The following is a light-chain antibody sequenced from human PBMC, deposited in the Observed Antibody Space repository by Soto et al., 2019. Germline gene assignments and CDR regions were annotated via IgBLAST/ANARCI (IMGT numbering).Light chain of an antibody. CDR2: EVS. V-gene: IGLV2-14*01. CDR3: SSYSSSTVRYV. J-gene: IGLJ1*01. Sequence: QSVLNQPASVSGSPGQSITMSCTGTSSDVGSYDFVSWYQQHPGKAPKLLIYEVSNRPSGVSARFSGSKSDNTASLTISGLQAADEADYFCSSYSSSTVRYVFGSGTKLTVL. CDR1: SSDVGSYDF.